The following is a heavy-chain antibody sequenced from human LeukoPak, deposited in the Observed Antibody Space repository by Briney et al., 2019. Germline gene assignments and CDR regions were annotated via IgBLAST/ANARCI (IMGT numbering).Heavy chain of an antibody. J-gene: IGHJ5*02. CDR2: IYYSGST. Sequence: ASETLSLTCTVSGGSISSYYWSWIRQPPGKGLEWIGYIYYSGSTNYNPSLKSRVTISVDTSKNQFSLKLSSVTAADTAVYYCARAGNYYDSSGYEDWFDPWGQGTLVTVSS. D-gene: IGHD3-22*01. V-gene: IGHV4-59*01. CDR1: GGSISSYY. CDR3: ARAGNYYDSSGYEDWFDP.